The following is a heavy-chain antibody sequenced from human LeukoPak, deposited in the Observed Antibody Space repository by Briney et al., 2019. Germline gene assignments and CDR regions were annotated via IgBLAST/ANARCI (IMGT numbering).Heavy chain of an antibody. CDR1: GLSFSTYW. CDR3: ASGGTDPGY. V-gene: IGHV3-7*02. D-gene: IGHD3-10*01. CDR2: IKHDGSEK. Sequence: SGGSLRLSCVASGLSFSTYWMRWVRQAPGKGLEWVANIKHDGSEKHYVDSVRGRFTISRDNDKNSLYVQMNSLRVEDTDVYYCASGGTDPGYWGQGTVVTVS. J-gene: IGHJ1*01.